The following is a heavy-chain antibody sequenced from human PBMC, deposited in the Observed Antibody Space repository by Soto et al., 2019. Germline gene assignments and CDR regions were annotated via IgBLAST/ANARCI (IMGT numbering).Heavy chain of an antibody. Sequence: QVELVQSGAEVKKPGSSVKVSCQASEDTFRNYAISWVRQAPGQGLEWMGGIIPIFGTANYAQKFQGRVTITADTSANTVYLELSSLRSEDTAVYYCARLGFVGEGDFWGQGILVTVSS. D-gene: IGHD3-16*01. CDR1: EDTFRNYA. CDR2: IIPIFGTA. CDR3: ARLGFVGEGDF. V-gene: IGHV1-69*06. J-gene: IGHJ4*02.